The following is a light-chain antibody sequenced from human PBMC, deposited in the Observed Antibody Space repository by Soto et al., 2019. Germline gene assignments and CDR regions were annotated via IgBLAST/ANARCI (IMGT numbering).Light chain of an antibody. CDR3: QQRSSWPLLT. Sequence: EIVLTQSPATLSLSPGERATLSCRASQSVNSYLAWYQQKPGQAPRLLIYDASNRATGIPARFSGGGSGTDFTLTISSLEPEDFAIYYCQQRSSWPLLTFGGGTRWIS. V-gene: IGKV3-11*01. CDR2: DAS. CDR1: QSVNSY. J-gene: IGKJ4*01.